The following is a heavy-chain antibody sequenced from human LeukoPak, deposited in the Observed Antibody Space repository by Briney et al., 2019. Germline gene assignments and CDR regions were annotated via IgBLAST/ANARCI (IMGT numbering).Heavy chain of an antibody. CDR3: ARGSALLALSFDY. J-gene: IGHJ4*02. CDR1: GYTFTSYG. CDR2: IIPIFGTA. D-gene: IGHD2-15*01. V-gene: IGHV1-69*13. Sequence: SVKVSCTASGYTFTSYGISWVRQAPGQGLEWMGGIIPIFGTANYAQKFQGRVTITADESTSTAYVELSSLRSEDTAVYYCARGSALLALSFDYWGQGTLVTVSS.